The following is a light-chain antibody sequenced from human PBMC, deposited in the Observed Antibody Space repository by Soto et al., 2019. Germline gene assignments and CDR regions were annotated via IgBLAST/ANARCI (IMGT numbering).Light chain of an antibody. CDR2: DVS. V-gene: IGLV2-14*01. J-gene: IGLJ1*01. Sequence: QSVLTQPASVSGSPGQSITISCTGTSRDVGGYNYVSWYQQHPGKAPKLMIYDVSDRPSGVSNRFSGSKSGNTASLTISGLQAEDEADYYCSSYTSSSTVYVFGTGTKLTVL. CDR3: SSYTSSSTVYV. CDR1: SRDVGGYNY.